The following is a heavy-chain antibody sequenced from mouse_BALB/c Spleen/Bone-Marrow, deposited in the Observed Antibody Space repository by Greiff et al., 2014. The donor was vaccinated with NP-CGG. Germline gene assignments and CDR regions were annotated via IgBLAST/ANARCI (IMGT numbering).Heavy chain of an antibody. CDR1: GYTFTSYV. J-gene: IGHJ2*01. V-gene: IGHV1-14*01. Sequence: LVESGPELVKPGASVKMSYKASGYTFTSYVIHWVKQKPGQGLEWIGYINPYNDATKFNERFKGKATLTSDKSSSTAYMVLSSLTSEDSAVYYCAREGVDYFDYWGQGTTLTVSS. CDR3: AREGVDYFDY. CDR2: INPYNDAT.